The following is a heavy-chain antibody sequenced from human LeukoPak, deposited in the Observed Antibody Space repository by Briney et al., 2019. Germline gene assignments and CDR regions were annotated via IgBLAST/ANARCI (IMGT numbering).Heavy chain of an antibody. D-gene: IGHD5-24*01. Sequence: PSRTPSLTSSISYDPRTDTNYWTWVRPPPGKGLEWIGEVNLHGDTNYNPSLKGRVDISVDKFENHISLQLTSVTAADTAVYAREGGPYRHLDYSGEGIMVTVSS. CDR1: YDPRTDTNY. CDR3: EGGPYRHLDY. V-gene: IGHV4-4*02. J-gene: IGHJ4*02. CDR2: VNLHGDT.